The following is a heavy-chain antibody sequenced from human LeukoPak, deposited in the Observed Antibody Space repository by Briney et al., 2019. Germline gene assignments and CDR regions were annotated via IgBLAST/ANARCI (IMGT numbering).Heavy chain of an antibody. V-gene: IGHV3-23*01. CDR3: AALDHGHDY. CDR2: ISNTGLTT. J-gene: IGHJ4*02. Sequence: GSLRLSCAASGFTLGIYAMSWVRQAPGKGLEWVSGISNTGLTTYYIDSVKGRFTISRDSSKNTLYLQMNSLRAEDTAVYYCAALDHGHDYWGQGTLVTVSS. CDR1: GFTLGIYA.